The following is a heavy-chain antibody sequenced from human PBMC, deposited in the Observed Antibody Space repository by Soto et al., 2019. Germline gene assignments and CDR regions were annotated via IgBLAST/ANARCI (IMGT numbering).Heavy chain of an antibody. J-gene: IGHJ4*02. CDR1: GFTFSSYG. Sequence: PGGSLRLSCAASGFTFSSYGMSWVRQASGKGLEWVSTISATTYYADSVKGRFTISRDNSKNTLYLQMNSLRAEDTAIYYCGKMFSNGRYEDYWGQGTLVTVSS. V-gene: IGHV3-23*01. CDR2: ISATT. D-gene: IGHD6-19*01. CDR3: GKMFSNGRYEDY.